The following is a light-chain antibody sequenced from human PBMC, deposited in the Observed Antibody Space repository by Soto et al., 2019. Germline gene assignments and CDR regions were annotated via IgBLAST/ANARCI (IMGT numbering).Light chain of an antibody. CDR3: QQCTSWLCT. CDR2: AAS. J-gene: IGKJ2*02. CDR1: ESVSSY. Sequence: EIVLTQSPATLSLSPGERATLSCRASESVSSYLAWYQQIPGLAPRLLIYAASTRATVIPARFSGSGSGTEFTLIISSLQSEDFAVYCCQQCTSWLCTFCQVTMLE. V-gene: IGKV3-15*01.